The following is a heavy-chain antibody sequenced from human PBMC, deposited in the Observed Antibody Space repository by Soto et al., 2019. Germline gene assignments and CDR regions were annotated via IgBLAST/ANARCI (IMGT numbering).Heavy chain of an antibody. D-gene: IGHD6-19*01. J-gene: IGHJ4*02. CDR3: ARDPPDEWSPGIAVAGQTDY. V-gene: IGHV1-18*01. CDR2: ISAYNGNT. Sequence: ASVKVSCKASGYTFTSYGISWVRQAPGQGLEWMGWISAYNGNTNYAQKLQGRVTMTTDTSTSTAYMELRSLRSDDTAVYYCARDPPDEWSPGIAVAGQTDYWGQGTLVTVSS. CDR1: GYTFTSYG.